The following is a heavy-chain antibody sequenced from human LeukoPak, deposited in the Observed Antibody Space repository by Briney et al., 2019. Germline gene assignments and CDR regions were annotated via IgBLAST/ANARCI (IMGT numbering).Heavy chain of an antibody. CDR3: ARGGNYYDSSGSDY. CDR1: GGTFSSYA. CDR2: INPNSGGT. D-gene: IGHD3-22*01. V-gene: IGHV1-2*02. J-gene: IGHJ4*02. Sequence: ASVKVSCKASGGTFSSYAISWVRQAPGQGLEWMGWINPNSGGTNYAQKFQGRVTMTRDTSISTAYMELSRLRSDDTAVYYCARGGNYYDSSGSDYWGQGTLVTVSS.